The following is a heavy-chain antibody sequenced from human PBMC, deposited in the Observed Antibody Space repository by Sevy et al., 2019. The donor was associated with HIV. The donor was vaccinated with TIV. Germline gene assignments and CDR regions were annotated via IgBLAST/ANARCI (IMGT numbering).Heavy chain of an antibody. J-gene: IGHJ4*02. CDR3: AHETFGRFES. D-gene: IGHD3-16*01. Sequence: GGSLRLSCAASGFTFSANWMNWVRQAPGKGLEWVANIKADGSDKHYVDSVEGRFTISRDNAKKLLFLQMNSLRVEDRAVYYCAHETFGRFESWGQGTLVTVSS. V-gene: IGHV3-7*01. CDR2: IKADGSDK. CDR1: GFTFSANW.